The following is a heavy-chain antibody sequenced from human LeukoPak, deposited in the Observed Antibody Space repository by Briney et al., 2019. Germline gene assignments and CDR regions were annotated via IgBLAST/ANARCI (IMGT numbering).Heavy chain of an antibody. V-gene: IGHV3-30*02. CDR3: ARVYYYDSSGYYRDAFDI. Sequence: GGSLRLSCAASGFTFSNYAMHWVRQAPGKGLEWVSFIRFDGSNQYYADSVKGRFTISRDNAKNSLYLQMNSLRAEDTAVYYCARVYYYDSSGYYRDAFDIWGQGTMVTVSS. J-gene: IGHJ3*02. D-gene: IGHD3-22*01. CDR1: GFTFSNYA. CDR2: IRFDGSNQ.